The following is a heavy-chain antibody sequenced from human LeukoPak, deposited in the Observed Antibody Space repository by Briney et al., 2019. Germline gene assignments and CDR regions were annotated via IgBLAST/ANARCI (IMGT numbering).Heavy chain of an antibody. CDR1: GGSISSYY. J-gene: IGHJ4*02. V-gene: IGHV4-59*12. CDR2: IYYSGST. Sequence: PSETLSLTCTVSGGSISSYYWSWIRQPPGKGLEWIGYIYYSGSTNYNPSLKSRVTMSVDTSKNQFSLRLSSVTAADTAVYYCARDTPGYYDSSGYYYYFDSWGQGTLVTVSS. D-gene: IGHD3-22*01. CDR3: ARDTPGYYDSSGYYYYFDS.